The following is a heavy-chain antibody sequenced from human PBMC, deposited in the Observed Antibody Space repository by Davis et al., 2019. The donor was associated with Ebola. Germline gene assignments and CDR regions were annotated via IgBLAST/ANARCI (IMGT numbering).Heavy chain of an antibody. J-gene: IGHJ6*02. CDR3: ARVGNYGPPLYYYYGMDV. CDR2: IYYSGST. Sequence: MPGGSLRLSCTVSGGSISSYYWSWIRQPPGKGLEWIGYIYYSGSTNYNPSLKSRVTISVDTSKNQFSLKLSSVTAADTAVYYCARVGNYGPPLYYYYGMDVWGQGTTATVSS. V-gene: IGHV4-59*01. CDR1: GGSISSYY. D-gene: IGHD3-10*01.